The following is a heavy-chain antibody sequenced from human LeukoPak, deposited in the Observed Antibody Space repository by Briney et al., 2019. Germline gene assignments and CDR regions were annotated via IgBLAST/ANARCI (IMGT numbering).Heavy chain of an antibody. CDR2: ISGSGDDT. V-gene: IGHV3-23*01. CDR3: AKDLGDFWTGSDY. D-gene: IGHD3-3*01. CDR1: GFTFSSYT. Sequence: PGGSLRLSCAASGFTFSSYTMNWIRQAPGKGLEWVSGISGSGDDTYYADSVKGRFTISRDNSKNTLFLQMNSLRAKDTAVYYCAKDLGDFWTGSDYWGQGTLVTVSS. J-gene: IGHJ4*02.